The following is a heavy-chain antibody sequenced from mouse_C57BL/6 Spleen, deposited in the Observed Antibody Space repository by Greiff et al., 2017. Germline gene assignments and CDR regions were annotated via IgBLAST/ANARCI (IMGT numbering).Heavy chain of an antibody. V-gene: IGHV1-50*01. CDR3: ARLFYDAY. CDR1: GYTFTSYW. J-gene: IGHJ3*01. Sequence: QVQLQQPGAELVKPGASVKLSCKASGYTFTSYWMQWVKQRPGQGLEWIGEIDPSDSYTNYNQKFKGKATLTVDTSSSTAYMQLSSLTSEDSAVYYCARLFYDAYWGQGTLVTVSA. CDR2: IDPSDSYT. D-gene: IGHD2-12*01.